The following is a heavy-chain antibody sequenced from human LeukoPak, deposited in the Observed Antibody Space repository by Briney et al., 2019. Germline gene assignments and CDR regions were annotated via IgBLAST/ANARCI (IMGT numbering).Heavy chain of an antibody. J-gene: IGHJ6*02. V-gene: IGHV1-18*01. CDR2: VSDYNGNT. CDR3: ARSLWFGEYIRGMENQYYGMDV. CDR1: GYTFLNYG. D-gene: IGHD3-10*01. Sequence: GASVKVCCKASGYTFLNYGISWVRQAPGRGLEWMGWVSDYNGNTKYAQNLQGRVTMTTDTSTSTGYMELRSLRSDDTAVYYCARSLWFGEYIRGMENQYYGMDVWGQGTTVTVSS.